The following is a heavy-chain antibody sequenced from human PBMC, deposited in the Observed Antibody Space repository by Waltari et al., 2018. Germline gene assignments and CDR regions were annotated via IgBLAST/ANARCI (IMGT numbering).Heavy chain of an antibody. CDR2: VLYSEPVT. J-gene: IGHJ6*02. CDR1: GASIRNSY. Sequence: LHESGPGEVKPSETLSLTCSVSGASIRNSYWAWVRQTPGKGLQWFGSVLYSEPVTFYNPSLRSRVAISADTSRNEVSLTLTSVTAADTAIYFCARSISVTDYGMDVWGQGTNVTVSS. D-gene: IGHD2-21*02. CDR3: ARSISVTDYGMDV. V-gene: IGHV4-39*01.